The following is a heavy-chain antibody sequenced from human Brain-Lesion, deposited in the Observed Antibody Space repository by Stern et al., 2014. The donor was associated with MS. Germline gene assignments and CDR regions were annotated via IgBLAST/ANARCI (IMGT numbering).Heavy chain of an antibody. D-gene: IGHD1-26*01. CDR2: IYYSGFN. J-gene: IGHJ4*02. CDR1: GGSISSSTYY. CDR3: ARHDSVPRPSQLYSARDRGPGYFDY. V-gene: IGHV4-39*01. Sequence: QEQLQESGPGLVKPSETLSLTCTVSGGSISSSTYYWAWIRQPPGKGLEWIGDIYYSGFNYSNPSLKRRVTISVDMSKNQFSLKLSSVTAADTAIYYCARHDSVPRPSQLYSARDRGPGYFDYWGQGTLVTVSS.